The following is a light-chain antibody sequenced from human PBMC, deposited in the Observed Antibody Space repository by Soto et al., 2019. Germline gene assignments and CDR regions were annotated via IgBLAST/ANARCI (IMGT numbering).Light chain of an antibody. V-gene: IGLV1-44*01. CDR2: INN. Sequence: QSVLTQPPSASGTPGQRVTISCSGSSSNIGSNTVNWYQQLPGTAPKLLIYINNQRPSGVPDRFSGSKSGTSASLAISGLQSEHDADYYCAAWDDSLNGVVFGGGTKLTVL. CDR1: SSNIGSNT. CDR3: AAWDDSLNGVV. J-gene: IGLJ2*01.